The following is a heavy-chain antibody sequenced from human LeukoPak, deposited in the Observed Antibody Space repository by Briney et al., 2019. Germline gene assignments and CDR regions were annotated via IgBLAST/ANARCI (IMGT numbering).Heavy chain of an antibody. D-gene: IGHD7-27*01. CDR3: ARRITGDGYFDY. CDR2: IYAGGGT. J-gene: IGHJ4*02. CDR1: GGSVSSYF. V-gene: IGHV4-4*07. Sequence: PSETLSLTCTVSGGSVSSYFWSWIRQPAGEGLEWIGRIYAGGGTNYNPSLKSRVTMSVDTSKNQFSLKLNSVTAADTAVYYCARRITGDGYFDYWGQGSLVTVSS.